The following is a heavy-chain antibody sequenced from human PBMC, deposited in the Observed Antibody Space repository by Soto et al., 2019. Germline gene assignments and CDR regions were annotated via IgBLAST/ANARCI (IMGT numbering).Heavy chain of an antibody. D-gene: IGHD3-16*01. CDR1: GGTFSSYA. V-gene: IGHV1-69*06. CDR3: VATDFPNPGGRP. J-gene: IGHJ5*02. Sequence: SVKVSCKGFGGTFSSYASSWVRQAPGQGLEWMGGIIPIFGTANYAPKFQERATITADMSTHVAYMYLGSLTSEDTALYYCVATDFPNPGGRPWGQGTLVTVSS. CDR2: IIPIFGTA.